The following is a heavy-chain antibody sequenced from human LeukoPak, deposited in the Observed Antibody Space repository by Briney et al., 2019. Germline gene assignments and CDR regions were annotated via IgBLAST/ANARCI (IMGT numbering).Heavy chain of an antibody. CDR1: GGSISPYY. D-gene: IGHD3-16*01. V-gene: IGHV4-59*01. CDR2: IYYSGST. Sequence: SETLSLTCTVSGGSISPYYWSWIRQPPGKGLEWIGYIYYSGSTNYNPSLKSRVTISVDTSKNQFSLKLSSVTAADTAVYYCARGRLNVDYWGQGTLVTVSS. CDR3: ARGRLNVDY. J-gene: IGHJ4*02.